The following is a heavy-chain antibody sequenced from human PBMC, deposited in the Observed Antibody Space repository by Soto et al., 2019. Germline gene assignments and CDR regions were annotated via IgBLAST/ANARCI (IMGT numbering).Heavy chain of an antibody. CDR2: ITRNGYST. Sequence: GGSLRLSCTASGFTYGSHSMHWVRQAPGKGLEYVSAITRNGYSTYYANSVKGRFTISRDNSKNTLYLQMGSLTTEDTAVYYCAREFVGATAGFVDYWGQGTLVTVSS. D-gene: IGHD6-13*01. J-gene: IGHJ4*02. V-gene: IGHV3-64*01. CDR3: AREFVGATAGFVDY. CDR1: GFTYGSHS.